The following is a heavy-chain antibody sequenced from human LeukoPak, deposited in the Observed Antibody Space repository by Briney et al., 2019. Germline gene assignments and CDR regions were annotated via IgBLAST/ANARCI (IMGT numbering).Heavy chain of an antibody. V-gene: IGHV3-30*04. CDR3: ARNNGMDV. J-gene: IGHJ6*02. CDR2: ISYDGSNK. CDR1: GFTFSSYS. Sequence: GGSLRLSCAASGFTFSSYSMHWVRQAPGKGLEWVAVISYDGSNKYYADSVKGRFTISRDNSKNTLYLQMNSLRAEDTALYHCARNNGMDVWGQGTTVTVSS.